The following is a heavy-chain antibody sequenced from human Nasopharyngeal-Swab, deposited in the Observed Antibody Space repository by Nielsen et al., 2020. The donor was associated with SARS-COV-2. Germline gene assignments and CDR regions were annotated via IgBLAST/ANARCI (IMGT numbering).Heavy chain of an antibody. V-gene: IGHV4-31*03. CDR3: AREERAVRGMSSDAFDI. D-gene: IGHD3-10*01. CDR2: IYYSGST. Sequence: LRLSCTVSGGSISSGGYYWSWIRQHPGKGLGWIGYIYYSGSTYYNPSLKSRVTISVDTSKNQFSLKLSSVTAADTAVYYCAREERAVRGMSSDAFDIWGQGTMVTVSS. J-gene: IGHJ3*02. CDR1: GGSISSGGYY.